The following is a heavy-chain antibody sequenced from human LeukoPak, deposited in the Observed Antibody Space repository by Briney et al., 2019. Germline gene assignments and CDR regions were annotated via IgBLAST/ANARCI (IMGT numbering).Heavy chain of an antibody. Sequence: SETLSLTCTVSGGSISSYYWSWIRQPPGKGLEWIGYIYYSGSTNYNPSLKSRVTISLDTSKNQFSLKLSSATAADTAVSYCARHSPPGNSKSPYFFDYWGQGTLVTVSS. V-gene: IGHV4-59*08. J-gene: IGHJ4*02. D-gene: IGHD4-11*01. CDR3: ARHSPPGNSKSPYFFDY. CDR2: IYYSGST. CDR1: GGSISSYY.